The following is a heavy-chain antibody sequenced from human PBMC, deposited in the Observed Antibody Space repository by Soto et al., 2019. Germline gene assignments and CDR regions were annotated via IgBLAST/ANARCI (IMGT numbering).Heavy chain of an antibody. CDR1: GFTFNSYA. V-gene: IGHV3-23*01. Sequence: EVQLLESGGGLVQPGGSLRLSCAASGFTFNSYAMSWVRQAPGKGLEWVSGISDSGVSTYYADSMKGRFSISRDNSKNTLYVQMSSLRAEDTVVYYCARGSLADRPYHYDYWGQGTLVTVSS. CDR2: ISDSGVST. J-gene: IGHJ4*02. D-gene: IGHD6-6*01. CDR3: ARGSLADRPYHYDY.